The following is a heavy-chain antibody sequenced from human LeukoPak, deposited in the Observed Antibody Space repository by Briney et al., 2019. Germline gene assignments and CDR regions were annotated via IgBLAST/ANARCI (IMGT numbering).Heavy chain of an antibody. J-gene: IGHJ4*02. CDR1: GGSISSSNW. V-gene: IGHV4-4*02. CDR2: IYHSGST. D-gene: IGHD6-13*01. CDR3: ARGGKLAAADITSDFDY. Sequence: SGTLSLTCAVSGGSISSSNWWSCARQPPGKGLEWIGEIYHSGSTNYNPSLKSRVTISVDKSKNHFSLKLSSVTAADTAVYYCARGGKLAAADITSDFDYWGQGTLVTVSS.